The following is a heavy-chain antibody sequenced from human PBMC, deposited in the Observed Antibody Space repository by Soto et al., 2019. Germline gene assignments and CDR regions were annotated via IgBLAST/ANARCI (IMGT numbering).Heavy chain of an antibody. CDR2: IYGSGNT. V-gene: IGHV4-59*01. CDR3: ARPHGGPYAFDI. CDR1: GGSISSYY. J-gene: IGHJ3*02. D-gene: IGHD3-10*01. Sequence: QVQLQESGPGLVKPSETLSLTCAFSGGSISSYYWSWIRQPPGKGLEWIGYIYGSGNTNYNPSLNSLVIISIATSQNQLSLKLTSVTAADTAVYYCARPHGGPYAFDIWGRGTMVTVSS.